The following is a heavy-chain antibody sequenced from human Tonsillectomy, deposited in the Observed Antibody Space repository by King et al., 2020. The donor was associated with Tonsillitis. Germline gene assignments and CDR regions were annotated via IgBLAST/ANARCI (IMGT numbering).Heavy chain of an antibody. CDR2: IRDDGSNK. Sequence: QLVQSGGGVVQPGGSLRLSCAASGFTFSSYGIHWVRQAPGKGLEWVAFIRDDGSNKYYADSVKGRFTISRDNSKNTLYLQMNSLRAEDTAVYYCAKDGLYCSSSSCYAGNHWFDPWGQGTLVTVSS. CDR1: GFTFSSYG. D-gene: IGHD2-2*01. V-gene: IGHV3-30*02. CDR3: AKDGLYCSSSSCYAGNHWFDP. J-gene: IGHJ5*02.